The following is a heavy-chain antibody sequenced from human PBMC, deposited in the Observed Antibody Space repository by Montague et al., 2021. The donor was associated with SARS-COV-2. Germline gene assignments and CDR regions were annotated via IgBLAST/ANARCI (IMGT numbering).Heavy chain of an antibody. Sequence: ALVKPTQTLTLTCTFSGFSLSTSGMCVSWIRQPPGKALEWLALIDWDDDKYYSTSLKTRLTISKDTSKNQVVLTMTNMDPVDTATYYCARIRDYDILTGSYSGFDYGGQGTLVTVSS. CDR3: ARIRDYDILTGSYSGFDY. D-gene: IGHD3-9*01. CDR1: GFSLSTSGMC. CDR2: IDWDDDK. J-gene: IGHJ4*02. V-gene: IGHV2-70*01.